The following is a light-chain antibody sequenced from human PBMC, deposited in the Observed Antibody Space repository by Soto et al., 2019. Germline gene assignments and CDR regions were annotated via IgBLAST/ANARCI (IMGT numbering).Light chain of an antibody. CDR1: LSISRH. Sequence: EIVVTQSPATLSVSPGERATLSCRASLSISRHLDWYQQKPGQAPRLLIYGASTGATGIPARFSGSGSGTEFTLSISSQQSEDFAVYYCQQYNIWPLTFGGGTKVEIK. V-gene: IGKV3-15*01. CDR3: QQYNIWPLT. CDR2: GAS. J-gene: IGKJ4*02.